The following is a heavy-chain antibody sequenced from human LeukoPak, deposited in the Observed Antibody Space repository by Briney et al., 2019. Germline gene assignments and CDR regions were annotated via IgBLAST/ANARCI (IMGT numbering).Heavy chain of an antibody. V-gene: IGHV4-4*07. CDR3: ARAETGIAVAGTGLPFDY. J-gene: IGHJ4*02. CDR2: MYISGNT. CDR1: GGSMSGHY. D-gene: IGHD6-19*01. Sequence: SETLSLTCTVSGGSMSGHYWTWIRQPAGKGLEWIGRMYISGNTGYNPSLKGRVSMSIDTSKNQFSLKLSSVTAADTAVYYCARAETGIAVAGTGLPFDYWGQGTLVTVSS.